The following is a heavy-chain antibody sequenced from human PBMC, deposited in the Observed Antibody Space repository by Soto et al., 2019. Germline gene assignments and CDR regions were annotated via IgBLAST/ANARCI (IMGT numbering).Heavy chain of an antibody. J-gene: IGHJ5*02. CDR3: AATRVTMALGWFGP. D-gene: IGHD3-10*01. CDR2: IYYSGST. V-gene: IGHV4-30-4*01. CDR1: GGSISSGDYY. Sequence: SETLSLTCTVSGGSISSGDYYWSWIRQPPGKGLEWIGYIYYSGSTYYNPSLKSRVTISVDTSKNRFSLKLSSVTAADRAVYYWAATRVTMALGWFGPWGQGTLVTVSS.